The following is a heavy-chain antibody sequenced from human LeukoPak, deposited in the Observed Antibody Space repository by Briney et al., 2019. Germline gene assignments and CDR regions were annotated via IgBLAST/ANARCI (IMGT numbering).Heavy chain of an antibody. CDR2: ISAYNGNT. V-gene: IGHV1-18*01. Sequence: GASVKVSCKASGYSFTTYGISWVRQAPGQGREWMGWISAYNGNTNYAQKLQGRVTMTTDTSTSTAYMELRSLRSDDTAVYYCARYDYGSGPDPWGQGTLVTVSS. J-gene: IGHJ5*02. CDR3: ARYDYGSGPDP. CDR1: GYSFTTYG. D-gene: IGHD3-10*01.